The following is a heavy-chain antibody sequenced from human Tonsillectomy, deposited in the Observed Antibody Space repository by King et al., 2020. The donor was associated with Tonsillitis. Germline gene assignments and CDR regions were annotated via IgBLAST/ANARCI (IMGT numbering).Heavy chain of an antibody. D-gene: IGHD6-13*01. V-gene: IGHV1-69*01. CDR1: GGTFSSYA. J-gene: IGHJ6*02. CDR3: ARDHSDYYYGMDV. CDR2: IIPIFGTA. Sequence: QLVQSGAEVKKPGSSVKVSCKASGGTFSSYAISWGRQAPGQGLEWMGGIIPIFGTANYAQKFQGRVTVTADESPGTAYMELSSLRSEDTAVYYCARDHSDYYYGMDVWGQGTTVTVSS.